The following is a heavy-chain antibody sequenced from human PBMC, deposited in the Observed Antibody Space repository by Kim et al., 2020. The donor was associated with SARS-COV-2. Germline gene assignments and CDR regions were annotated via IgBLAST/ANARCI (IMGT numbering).Heavy chain of an antibody. CDR2: IKTKADGETL. J-gene: IGHJ5*02. CDR1: GFTFVKAW. Sequence: GGSLRLSCAASGFTFVKAWMSWVRQAPGKGLEWVGRIKTKADGETLDYAAPVKGRFTISRDDSKNTLYLQMNSLTTEDTAAYYCTTDGEITTWPRVNWFAPWGQGALVTVSS. CDR3: TTDGEITTWPRVNWFAP. V-gene: IGHV3-15*01. D-gene: IGHD2-2*01.